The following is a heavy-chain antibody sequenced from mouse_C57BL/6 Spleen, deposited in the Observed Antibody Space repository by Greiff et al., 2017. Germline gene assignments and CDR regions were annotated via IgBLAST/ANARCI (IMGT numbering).Heavy chain of an antibody. J-gene: IGHJ4*01. Sequence: QVQLQQPGAELVRPGTSVKLSCKASGYTFTSYWMHWVKQRPGQGLEWIGVIDPSDSYNNYNQKFKGKATLTVDTSSSTAYMQLSSLTSEDSAVYFCSRSGVYYGYLYAMDYWGQGTSVTVSS. CDR2: IDPSDSYN. D-gene: IGHD2-2*01. V-gene: IGHV1-59*01. CDR1: GYTFTSYW. CDR3: SRSGVYYGYLYAMDY.